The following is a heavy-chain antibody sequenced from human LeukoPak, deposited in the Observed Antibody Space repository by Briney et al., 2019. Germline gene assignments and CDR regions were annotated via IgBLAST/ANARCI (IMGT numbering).Heavy chain of an antibody. J-gene: IGHJ4*02. CDR2: IYYSGST. Sequence: PSETLSLTCTVSGGSISSGGYYWSWIRQHPGKGLEWIGYIYYSGSTYYNPSLKSRVTISVDTSKNQFSLKLSSVTAADTAVYYCARVPPRYFDLSYYFDYWGQGTLVTVSS. V-gene: IGHV4-31*03. D-gene: IGHD3-9*01. CDR3: ARVPPRYFDLSYYFDY. CDR1: GGSISSGGYY.